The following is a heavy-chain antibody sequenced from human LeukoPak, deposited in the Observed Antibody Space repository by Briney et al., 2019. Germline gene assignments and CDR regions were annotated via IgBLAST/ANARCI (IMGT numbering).Heavy chain of an antibody. V-gene: IGHV3-23*01. CDR2: ISGSAAST. D-gene: IGHD3-10*01. CDR1: GFTLGNYG. CDR3: AKDHTPFGSGSYSTRYYGMDV. J-gene: IGHJ6*02. Sequence: PGGSLRLSCVASGFTLGNYGMTWVRQAPGKGLEWVSIISGSAASTDYADSVKGRFAISRDNSKTTLYLQMNSLRAEDTAVYFCAKDHTPFGSGSYSTRYYGMDVWGQGTTVIVSS.